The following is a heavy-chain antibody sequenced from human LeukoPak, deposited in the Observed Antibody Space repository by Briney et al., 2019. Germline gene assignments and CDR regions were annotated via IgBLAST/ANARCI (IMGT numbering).Heavy chain of an antibody. J-gene: IGHJ6*02. CDR3: ARFGELFTDDFYYGMDV. V-gene: IGHV3-48*01. Sequence: PGGSLRLSCAASGFTFSSYSMNWVRQAPGKGLEWVSYIISSSSTIYYADSVKGRFTISRDNAKNSLYLQMNSLRAEDTAVYYCARFGELFTDDFYYGMDVWGQGTTVTVSS. CDR1: GFTFSSYS. CDR2: IISSSSTI. D-gene: IGHD3-10*01.